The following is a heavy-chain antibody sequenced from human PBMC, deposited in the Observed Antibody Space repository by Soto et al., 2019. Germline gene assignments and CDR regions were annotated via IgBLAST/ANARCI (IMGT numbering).Heavy chain of an antibody. CDR3: ARDWTGDTCPCLDV. Sequence: EVQLLESGGGLVQPVGSLRLSCAAAGFTFSNYALTWVRQSPVKGLEWVSTFSGSGGSTYYADSVRGRFTISRDNSKNTLFLQMNSLRVEDTAIYYCARDWTGDTCPCLDVWGQGTTVSVSS. CDR1: GFTFSNYA. J-gene: IGHJ6*02. CDR2: FSGSGGST. V-gene: IGHV3-23*01. D-gene: IGHD3-3*01.